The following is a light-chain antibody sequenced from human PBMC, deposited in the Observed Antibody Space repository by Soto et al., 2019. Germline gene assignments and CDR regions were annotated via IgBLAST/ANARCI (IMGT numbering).Light chain of an antibody. V-gene: IGKV3-20*01. CDR3: QQYGTSPYT. J-gene: IGKJ2*01. Sequence: ESVLTQSPGTLSLSPGERVTLSCRASQSVRSRYLAWYQQKPGQAPRLLIYGASSRATGIPDRFSGSGSGADFTLTISRLEPEDFAVYYCQQYGTSPYTFGQGTKLEIK. CDR1: QSVRSRY. CDR2: GAS.